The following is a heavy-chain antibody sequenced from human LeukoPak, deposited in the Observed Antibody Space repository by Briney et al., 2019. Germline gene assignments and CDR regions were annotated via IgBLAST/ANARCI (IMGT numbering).Heavy chain of an antibody. CDR3: AHSPGYGYFDY. V-gene: IGHV2-5*01. CDR1: GFSLSTRGVG. CDR2: IYWNDDK. Sequence: SGPTLVNPTQTLTLTCTFSGFSLSTRGVGVGLIRQPPGKALEWLALIYWNDDKRYSPFLKCKLTVTKATSNNQVVLIMTNMDPVYTATYYCAHSPGYGYFDYWGQGTLVTVSS. D-gene: IGHD5-12*01. J-gene: IGHJ4*02.